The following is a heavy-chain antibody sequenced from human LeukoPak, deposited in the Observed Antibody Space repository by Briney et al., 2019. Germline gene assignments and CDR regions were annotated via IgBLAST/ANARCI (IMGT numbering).Heavy chain of an antibody. CDR1: GYTFTSYG. V-gene: IGHV1-18*01. J-gene: IGHJ4*02. CDR3: ARLAATGTWVEY. CDR2: ISVYNGNT. D-gene: IGHD6-13*01. Sequence: ASVKVSCKASGYTFTSYGISWVRQAPGQGLEWMGWISVYNGNTNYAQKVQDRVTMTRDTSTSTAYMELRSLRSDDTAVYYCARLAATGTWVEYWGQGTLVTVSS.